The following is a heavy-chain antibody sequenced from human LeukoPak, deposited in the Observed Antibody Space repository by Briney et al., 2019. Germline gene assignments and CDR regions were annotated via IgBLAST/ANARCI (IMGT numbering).Heavy chain of an antibody. Sequence: GGSLRLSCAASGFTFSNYAMSWVRQAPGKGLEWVSAISGSGGSTYYADSVKGRFAVSRDNSKNTLYLQMNSLRAEDTAVYYCAELGITMIGGVWGKGTTVTISS. D-gene: IGHD3-10*02. CDR1: GFTFSNYA. CDR3: AELGITMIGGV. V-gene: IGHV3-23*01. J-gene: IGHJ6*04. CDR2: ISGSGGST.